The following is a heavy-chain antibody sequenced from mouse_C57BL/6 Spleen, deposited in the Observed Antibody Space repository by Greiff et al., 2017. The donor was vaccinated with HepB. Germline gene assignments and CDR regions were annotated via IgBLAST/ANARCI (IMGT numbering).Heavy chain of an antibody. V-gene: IGHV2-5*01. D-gene: IGHD3-2*02. J-gene: IGHJ4*01. CDR1: GFSLTSYG. CDR2: ICSGGST. CDR3: AKNGGSGYGAMDY. Sequence: QVQLQQSGPGLVQPSQSLSITCTASGFSLTSYGVHWVSQSPGKGLEWLGVICSGGSTDYNAAFMSRLSITNDNPKSQVFFNMNSLQADDTARYYGAKNGGSGYGAMDYWGQGTSVTVSS.